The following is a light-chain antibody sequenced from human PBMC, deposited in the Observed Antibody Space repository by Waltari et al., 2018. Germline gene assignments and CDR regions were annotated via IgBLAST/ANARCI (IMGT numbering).Light chain of an antibody. CDR1: SSNIGSQY. CDR2: KND. J-gene: IGLJ3*02. Sequence: QSVLTRTPSASGTPGQRVTISCSGSSSNIGSQYVYWYQQLPGTAPKLLIYKNDQRPSGVPDRFSGSKSGTSASLAISGLRSEDEADYYCATWDDRLSGWLFGGGTKLTAL. CDR3: ATWDDRLSGWL. V-gene: IGLV1-47*01.